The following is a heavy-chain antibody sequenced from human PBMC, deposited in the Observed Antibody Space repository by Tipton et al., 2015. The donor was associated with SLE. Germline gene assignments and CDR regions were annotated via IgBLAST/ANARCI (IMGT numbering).Heavy chain of an antibody. D-gene: IGHD2-15*01. CDR3: ARSASMDYYYYGMDV. V-gene: IGHV4-39*07. CDR2: IDYTEST. CDR1: GGSITSSSDC. Sequence: TLSLTCSVSGGSITSSSDCWGWIRQPPGKGLEWLGTIDYTESTYYNPSLKSRVTISVDRSENQFSLKLTSVTAADTAVYFCARSASMDYYYYGMDVWGQGTTVTVSS. J-gene: IGHJ6*02.